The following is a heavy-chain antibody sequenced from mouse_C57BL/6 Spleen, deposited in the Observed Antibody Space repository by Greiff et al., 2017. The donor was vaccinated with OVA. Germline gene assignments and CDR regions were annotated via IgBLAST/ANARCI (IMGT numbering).Heavy chain of an antibody. CDR1: GYTFTSYW. D-gene: IGHD4-1*02. CDR3: AQLGPYYFDY. J-gene: IGHJ2*01. CDR2: IDPSDSYT. Sequence: QVQLQQPGAELVKPGASVKLSCKASGYTFTSYWMQWVKQRPGQGLEWIGEIDPSDSYTNYNQKFKGKATLTVDTSSSTAYMQLSSLTSEDSAVYYCAQLGPYYFDYGGQGTTLTVSS. V-gene: IGHV1-50*01.